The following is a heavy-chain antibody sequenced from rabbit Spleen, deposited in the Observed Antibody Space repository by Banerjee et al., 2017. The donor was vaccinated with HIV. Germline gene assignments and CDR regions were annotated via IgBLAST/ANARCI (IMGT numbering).Heavy chain of an antibody. CDR3: ARDLTVVIGWNFYL. CDR2: INTINDVT. CDR1: GFSFSSNYW. V-gene: IGHV1S45*01. D-gene: IGHD1-1*01. Sequence: QEQLEESGGDLVKPDGSLTLTCTASGFSFSSNYWICWVRQAPGKGLEWIGCINTINDVTWYASWAKGRFTISKTSSTTVTLQMTSLTAADTATYFCARDLTVVIGWNFYLWGPGTLVTVS. J-gene: IGHJ4*01.